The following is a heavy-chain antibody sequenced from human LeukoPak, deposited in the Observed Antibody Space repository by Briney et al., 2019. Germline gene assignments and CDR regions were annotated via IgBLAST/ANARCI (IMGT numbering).Heavy chain of an antibody. CDR3: ARDGAGYCSGGSCSAYCGGDCSGAFDI. V-gene: IGHV3-53*01. CDR1: GFPFTSNY. J-gene: IGHJ3*02. D-gene: IGHD2-15*01. Sequence: PGGSLSLSCAASGFPFTSNYMSWVRQAPGKGLEWASVFYSGGSTYSADSVKGRFTISRDNSKNTLYLQMNSLRAEETAVYYCARDGAGYCSGGSCSAYCGGDCSGAFDIWGQGTMVTVSS. CDR2: FYSGGST.